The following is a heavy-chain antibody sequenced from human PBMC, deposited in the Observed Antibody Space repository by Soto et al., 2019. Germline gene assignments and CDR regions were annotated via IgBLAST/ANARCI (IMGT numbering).Heavy chain of an antibody. J-gene: IGHJ5*02. CDR2: IIPIFGTA. D-gene: IGHD5-18*01. CDR3: ARSSHGLWSTNWFDP. V-gene: IGHV1-69*13. CDR1: GGTFSSYA. Sequence: SVKVSCKASGGTFSSYAISWVRQAPGQGLEWMGGIIPIFGTANYAQKFQGRVTITADESTSTAYMELSSLRSEDTAVYYCARSSHGLWSTNWFDPWGQGTLVTISS.